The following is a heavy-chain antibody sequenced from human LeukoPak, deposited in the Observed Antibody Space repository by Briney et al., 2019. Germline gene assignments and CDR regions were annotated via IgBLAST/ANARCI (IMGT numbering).Heavy chain of an antibody. CDR1: GVSFSSSRYY. V-gene: IGHV4-61*01. Sequence: SETLSLTCTVSGVSFSSSRYYWGWIRQPPGKGLEWIGYLYYSGTTNYNPSLKSRVTISVDTSKNQFSLNLTSVTAADTAVYYCASQYYGSNSGFDYWGQGTLVTVSS. CDR2: LYYSGTT. CDR3: ASQYYGSNSGFDY. J-gene: IGHJ4*02. D-gene: IGHD4-23*01.